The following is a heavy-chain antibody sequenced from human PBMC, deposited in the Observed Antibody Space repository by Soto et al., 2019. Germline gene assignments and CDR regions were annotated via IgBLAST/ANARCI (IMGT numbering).Heavy chain of an antibody. CDR3: ARVTAAAGIYSDYYYYYYMDV. D-gene: IGHD6-13*01. CDR2: INAGNGNT. Sequence: ASVKVSCKASGYTFTSYAMHWVRQAPGQRLEWMGWINAGNGNTKYSQKFQGRVTITRDTSASTAYMELSSLRSEDTAVYYCARVTAAAGIYSDYYYYYYMDVWGKGTTVTVSS. V-gene: IGHV1-3*01. CDR1: GYTFTSYA. J-gene: IGHJ6*03.